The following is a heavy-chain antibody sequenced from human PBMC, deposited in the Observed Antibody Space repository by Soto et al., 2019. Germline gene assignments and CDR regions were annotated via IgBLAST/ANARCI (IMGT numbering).Heavy chain of an antibody. CDR3: AKDRGGSGWRFDY. J-gene: IGHJ4*02. V-gene: IGHV3-23*01. CDR2: IAASGATT. CDR1: GFTFGNYA. Sequence: GGSLRLSCAASGFTFGNYAMSWVRQAPGKGLEWVSAIAASGATTYYADSVKGGLTVSRDNSKNTLYLQMNSLRAEDTAVYYCAKDRGGSGWRFDYWGQGTLVTVSS. D-gene: IGHD6-19*01.